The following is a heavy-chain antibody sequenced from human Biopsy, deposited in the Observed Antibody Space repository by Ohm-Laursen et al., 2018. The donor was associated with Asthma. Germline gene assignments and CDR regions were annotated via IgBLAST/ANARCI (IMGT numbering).Heavy chain of an antibody. J-gene: IGHJ4*02. V-gene: IGHV2-70*01. CDR3: ARTIMVRGKYYFDY. Sequence: TQTLTLTCTFSGFSLSTSGMCVIWIRQPPGKALEWLALIDWDDDKYYSTSLKTRLTISKDTSKNQVVLTMTNMDLVDTATYYCARTIMVRGKYYFDYWGQGTLVTVSS. CDR2: IDWDDDK. D-gene: IGHD3-10*01. CDR1: GFSLSTSGMC.